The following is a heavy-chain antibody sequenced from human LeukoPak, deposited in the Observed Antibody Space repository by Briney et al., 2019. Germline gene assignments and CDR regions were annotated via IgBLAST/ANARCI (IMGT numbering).Heavy chain of an antibody. D-gene: IGHD5-18*01. Sequence: ASVKVSCKASGYTFTGYYMHWVRQAPGQGLEWMGWINPNSGGTNYAQKFQGRVTMTRDTSISTAYMELSRLRSDDTAVYYCAREVIGGYSYGSDYWGQGTLVIVSS. CDR3: AREVIGGYSYGSDY. V-gene: IGHV1-2*02. CDR1: GYTFTGYY. CDR2: INPNSGGT. J-gene: IGHJ4*02.